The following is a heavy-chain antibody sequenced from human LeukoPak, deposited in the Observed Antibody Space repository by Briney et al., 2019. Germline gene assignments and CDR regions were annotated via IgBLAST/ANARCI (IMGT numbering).Heavy chain of an antibody. CDR1: GVSLTTYY. D-gene: IGHD3-22*01. V-gene: IGHV4-4*09. CDR2: IYHSGNT. CDR3: ATMTRRGQCYFDN. J-gene: IGHJ4*02. Sequence: PETLCPTCTLSGVSLTTYYRSWVRQPPGKGLGWFGFIYHSGNTNYTPSLKSRVTMSVDPSKSQFSLRLSSVTAADTAVDYCATMTRRGQCYFDNRGQGTLVTVSP.